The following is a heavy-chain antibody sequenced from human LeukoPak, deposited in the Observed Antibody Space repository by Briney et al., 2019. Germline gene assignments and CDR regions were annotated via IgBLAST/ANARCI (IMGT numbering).Heavy chain of an antibody. CDR1: GFTFSSYW. J-gene: IGHJ4*02. CDR2: IKQDGSEK. Sequence: GGSLRLSGAASGFTFSSYWMSWVRQTPGKGLEWVANIKQDGSEKYYVDSVKGRFTISRDNAKNSLYLQMNSLRAEDTAVYYCARAYFGSRFDYWGQGTLVTVSS. V-gene: IGHV3-7*03. CDR3: ARAYFGSRFDY. D-gene: IGHD1-14*01.